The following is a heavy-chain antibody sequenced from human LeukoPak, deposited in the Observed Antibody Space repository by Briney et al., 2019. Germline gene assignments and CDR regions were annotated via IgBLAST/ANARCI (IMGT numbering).Heavy chain of an antibody. CDR3: AKVSSKSVVVTAIELDY. D-gene: IGHD2-21*02. Sequence: SGGSLRLSCAASGFTFSSYAMSWVRQAPGKGLEWVSATSGSGGSTYYADSVKGRFTISRDNSKNTLYLQMNRLRAEDTAVYYCAKVSSKSVVVTAIELDYWGQGTLVTVSS. CDR1: GFTFSSYA. J-gene: IGHJ4*02. V-gene: IGHV3-23*01. CDR2: TSGSGGST.